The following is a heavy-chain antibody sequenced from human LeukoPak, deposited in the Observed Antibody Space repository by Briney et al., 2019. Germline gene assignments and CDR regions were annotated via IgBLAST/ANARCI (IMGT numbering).Heavy chain of an antibody. CDR1: GFTFSSYS. V-gene: IGHV3-21*01. D-gene: IGHD2-8*01. CDR3: ARTKRDALDY. Sequence: GGSLRLSCAASGFTFSSYSMNWVRQAPGKGLEWVSSISSSSSYIYFADSVKGRFTISRDNAKNSLYLQMNSLRAGDTAVYYCARTKRDALDYWGQGTLVTVSS. CDR2: ISSSSSYI. J-gene: IGHJ4*02.